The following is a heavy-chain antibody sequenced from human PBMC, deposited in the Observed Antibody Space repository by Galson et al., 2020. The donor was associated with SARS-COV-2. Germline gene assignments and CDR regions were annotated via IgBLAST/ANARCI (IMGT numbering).Heavy chain of an antibody. CDR2: ISSSGSYT. J-gene: IGHJ1*01. CDR3: ARNGRDCSGGICYGAEYFQY. V-gene: IGHV3-11*06. D-gene: IGHD2-15*01. Sequence: GESLQISCAASGFTFSDYYMSWVRQAPGKGLEWVSYISSSGSYTNYADSVKGRFTISRDNAKNSLYLRMNSLRAEDTALYFCARNGRDCSGGICYGAEYFQYWGQGTLVDVSS. CDR1: GFTFSDYY.